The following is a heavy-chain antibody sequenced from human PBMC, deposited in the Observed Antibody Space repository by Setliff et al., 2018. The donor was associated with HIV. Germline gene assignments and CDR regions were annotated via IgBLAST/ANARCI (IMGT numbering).Heavy chain of an antibody. CDR2: ISAYNGNT. V-gene: IGHV1-18*01. CDR3: ARGKAYYYDSSGSYDAFDI. CDR1: GYTFTDYG. Sequence: AASVKVSCKASGYTFTDYGISWVRQAPGQGLEWMGWISAYNGNTNYAQKLQGRVTMTTDTSTSTAYMELRSLRSDDTAVYYCARGKAYYYDSSGSYDAFDIWGQGTMVTVS. J-gene: IGHJ3*02. D-gene: IGHD3-22*01.